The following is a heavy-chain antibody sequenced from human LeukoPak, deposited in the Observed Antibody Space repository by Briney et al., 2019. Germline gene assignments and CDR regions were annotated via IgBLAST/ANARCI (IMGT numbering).Heavy chain of an antibody. CDR2: IYASGTS. V-gene: IGHV3-53*01. CDR3: ARETLARFDY. Sequence: PGGSLRLSCAASGFTVSSNYMSWVRQAPGKGLEWVSVIYASGTSYYAASVKGRFTISRDNSKNTVYLQINSLSAEDTAIYYCARETLARFDYWGQATLVTV. CDR1: GFTVSSNY. J-gene: IGHJ4*02.